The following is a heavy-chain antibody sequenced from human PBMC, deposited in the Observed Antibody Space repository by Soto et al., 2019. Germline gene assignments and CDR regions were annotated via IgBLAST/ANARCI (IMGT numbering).Heavy chain of an antibody. V-gene: IGHV3-15*07. Sequence: VGSLRLSCAASGFTFSNAWMNWVRQAPGKGLEWVGRIKSKTDGGTTDYAAPVKGRFTISRDDSKNTLYLQMNSLKTEDTAVYYCTTDPGWELLPPYYYYGMDVWGQGTTVTVSS. CDR1: GFTFSNAW. CDR2: IKSKTDGGTT. D-gene: IGHD1-26*01. J-gene: IGHJ6*02. CDR3: TTDPGWELLPPYYYYGMDV.